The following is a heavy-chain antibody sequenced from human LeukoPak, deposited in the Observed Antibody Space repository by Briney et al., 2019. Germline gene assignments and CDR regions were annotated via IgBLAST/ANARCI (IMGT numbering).Heavy chain of an antibody. V-gene: IGHV4-59*01. D-gene: IGHD6-13*01. Sequence: SETLSLTCTVSGGSISRDYWSWIRQPPGKGLEWIGYIYYTGSTNYNPSLKRRVTISVDTSKNQFSLELSSVTAADTAGYYCARDRPGGSSCDYWGRGTLVTVSS. CDR1: GGSISRDY. CDR3: ARDRPGGSSCDY. CDR2: IYYTGST. J-gene: IGHJ4*02.